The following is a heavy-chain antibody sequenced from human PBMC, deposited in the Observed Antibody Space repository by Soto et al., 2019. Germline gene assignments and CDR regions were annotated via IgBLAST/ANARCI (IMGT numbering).Heavy chain of an antibody. D-gene: IGHD3-3*01. V-gene: IGHV1-2*02. Sequence: ASVKVSCKASGYTFTGYYMHWVRQAPGQGLEWMGWINPNSGGTNYAQKFQGRVTMTRDTSISTAYMELSRLRSDDTAVYYCARGMKRSIFGVVIPHYFDYWGQGTLVTVSS. CDR1: GYTFTGYY. J-gene: IGHJ4*02. CDR3: ARGMKRSIFGVVIPHYFDY. CDR2: INPNSGGT.